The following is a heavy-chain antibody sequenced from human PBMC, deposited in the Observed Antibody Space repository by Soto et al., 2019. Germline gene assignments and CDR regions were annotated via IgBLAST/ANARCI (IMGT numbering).Heavy chain of an antibody. CDR1: GGSFSGYY. Sequence: QVQLQQWGAGLLKPSETLSLTCAVYGGSFSGYYWSWIRQPPGKGLEWIGEINHSRDTNYNPSLKLRVTLSVDTSKTQFSLKLSSVTAADTAVYYCANGMDVWGQGTTVTVSS. CDR3: ANGMDV. V-gene: IGHV4-34*01. J-gene: IGHJ6*02. CDR2: INHSRDT.